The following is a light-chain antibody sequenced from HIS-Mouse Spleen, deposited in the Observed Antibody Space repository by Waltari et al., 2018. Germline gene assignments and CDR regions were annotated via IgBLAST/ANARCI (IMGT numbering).Light chain of an antibody. J-gene: IGLJ2*01. CDR2: EGS. CDR1: SSHVGSYNL. V-gene: IGLV2-23*01. Sequence: QSALTQPASVSGSPGQSITISCTGTSSHVGSYNLVPWYQQHPGKAPKLMLYEGSKRPSGVSNRFSGSKSGNTASLTISGLQAEDEADYYCCSYAGSSTLVFGGGTKLTVL. CDR3: CSYAGSSTLV.